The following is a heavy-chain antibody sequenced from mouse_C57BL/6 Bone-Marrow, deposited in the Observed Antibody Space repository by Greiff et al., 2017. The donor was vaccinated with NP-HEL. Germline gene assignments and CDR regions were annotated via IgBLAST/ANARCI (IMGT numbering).Heavy chain of an antibody. V-gene: IGHV5-17*01. Sequence: EVKVVESGGGLVKPGGSLKLSCAASGFTFSDYGMHWVRQAPEKGLEWVAYISSGSSTIYYADTVKGRFTISRDNAKNTLFLQMTSLRSEDTAMYYCARTLLRPSRYFDVWGTGTTVTVSS. CDR1: GFTFSDYG. CDR3: ARTLLRPSRYFDV. CDR2: ISSGSSTI. D-gene: IGHD1-2*01. J-gene: IGHJ1*03.